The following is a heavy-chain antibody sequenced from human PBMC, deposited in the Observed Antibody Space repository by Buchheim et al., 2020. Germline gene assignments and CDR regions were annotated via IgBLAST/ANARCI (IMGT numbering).Heavy chain of an antibody. Sequence: VQLVESGGGLVQPGGSLRLSCVVSGFPFRDYWMHWVRQVPGKGLVWVSRMNEDGRSTNYADSVKGRFTISREHTKNHLYLQMNSLRAEDTAVYYCASDLAGAQDQWGQGTL. J-gene: IGHJ4*02. CDR2: MNEDGRST. CDR1: GFPFRDYW. CDR3: ASDLAGAQDQ. D-gene: IGHD1-26*01. V-gene: IGHV3-74*02.